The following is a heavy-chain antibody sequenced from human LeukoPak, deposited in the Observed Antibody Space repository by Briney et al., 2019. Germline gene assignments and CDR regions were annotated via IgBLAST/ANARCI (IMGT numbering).Heavy chain of an antibody. V-gene: IGHV4-4*07. Sequence: SETLSLTCTVSGGSISGYYWSWIRQPAGKGLEWIGRLDSSGSTNYNSSLKSRVTMSIDRSQFSLRLTSVTVADTAIYYCARGTSCGSKCFFDYWGQGILVTVSS. CDR2: LDSSGST. CDR1: GGSISGYY. CDR3: ARGTSCGSKCFFDY. D-gene: IGHD2-21*01. J-gene: IGHJ4*02.